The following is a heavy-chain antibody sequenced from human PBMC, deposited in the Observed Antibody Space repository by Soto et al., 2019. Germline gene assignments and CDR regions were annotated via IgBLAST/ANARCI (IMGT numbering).Heavy chain of an antibody. D-gene: IGHD2-15*01. Sequence: PSETLSLTCTVSGGSISSYYWSWIRQPPGKGLEWIGYIYYSGSTNYNPSLKSRVTISVDMSKNQFSLKLSSVTAADTAVYYCARDTRYCSGGSCSHNWFDPWGQGTLVTVSS. V-gene: IGHV4-59*01. CDR3: ARDTRYCSGGSCSHNWFDP. CDR2: IYYSGST. CDR1: GGSISSYY. J-gene: IGHJ5*02.